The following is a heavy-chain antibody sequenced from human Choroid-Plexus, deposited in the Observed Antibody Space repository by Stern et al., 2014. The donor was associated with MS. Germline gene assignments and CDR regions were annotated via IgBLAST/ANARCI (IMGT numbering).Heavy chain of an antibody. CDR3: ASRTRYYGMDV. CDR1: GFSFSNYA. Sequence: EEQLLESGGGLVQPGGSLRLTCAASGFSFSNYAMTWVRQAPGKGLEWVSGISASGGSTYHADYVKGRFTIFRDNSKNTVYLRMNGLRGEDTAVYYCASRTRYYGMDVWGQGTTVTVSS. J-gene: IGHJ6*02. D-gene: IGHD1-14*01. CDR2: ISASGGST. V-gene: IGHV3-23*01.